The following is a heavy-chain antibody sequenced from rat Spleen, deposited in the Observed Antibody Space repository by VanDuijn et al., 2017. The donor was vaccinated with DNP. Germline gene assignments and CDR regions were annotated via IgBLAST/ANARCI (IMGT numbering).Heavy chain of an antibody. Sequence: EVQLVESGGRLVQPGNSLKLSCAASGFTFSDYAMAWVRQSPTKGLEWVASISNTGGSTYYGDSVKGRFTISRDNAKSTLYLQMNSLRSEDMATYYCARWTKGWFAYWGQGTLVTVSS. J-gene: IGHJ3*01. CDR3: ARWTKGWFAY. CDR2: ISNTGGST. CDR1: GFTFSDYA. V-gene: IGHV5S23*01.